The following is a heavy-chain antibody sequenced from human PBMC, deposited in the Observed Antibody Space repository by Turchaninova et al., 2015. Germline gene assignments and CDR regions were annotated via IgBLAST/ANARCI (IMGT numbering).Heavy chain of an antibody. D-gene: IGHD6-19*01. CDR2: IYYRGST. CDR1: GGSVSSRSYY. V-gene: IGHV4-61*01. J-gene: IGHJ4*02. Sequence: QVQLQESGPGLVKPSVTLSLTCTVSGGSVSSRSYYWSWLRQPSGKGLEGLGYIYYRGSTTSNHSLKSRVTISVDTPKTQFSLKLSSVTAADTAVYYCASLWLHDYWGQGTLVTVSS. CDR3: ASLWLHDY.